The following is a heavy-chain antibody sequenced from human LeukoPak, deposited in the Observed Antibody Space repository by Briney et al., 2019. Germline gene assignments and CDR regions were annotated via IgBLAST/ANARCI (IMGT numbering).Heavy chain of an antibody. CDR2: MNPNSGNT. Sequence: ASVKVSCKASGYTFTSYDINWVRQATGQGLEWMGWMNPNSGNTGYAQKFQGRVTMTRNTSISTAYMELSSLRSEDTAVYYCARGRTDIVVVPAAYGTYYYYGVDVWGQGTTVTVSS. D-gene: IGHD2-2*01. J-gene: IGHJ6*02. CDR1: GYTFTSYD. CDR3: ARGRTDIVVVPAAYGTYYYYGVDV. V-gene: IGHV1-8*01.